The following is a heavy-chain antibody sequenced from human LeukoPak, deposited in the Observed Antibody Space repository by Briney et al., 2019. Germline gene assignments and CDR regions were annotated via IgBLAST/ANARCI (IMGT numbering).Heavy chain of an antibody. D-gene: IGHD6-19*01. CDR1: GFTVSSNY. CDR3: AKGGGSSGWSSYYFDY. V-gene: IGHV3-53*01. CDR2: IYSGGST. Sequence: GGSLRLSCAASGFTVSSNYMSWVRQAPGKGLEWVSVIYSGGSTYYADSVEGRFTISRDNSKNTLYLQMNSLRAEDTAVYYCAKGGGSSGWSSYYFDYWGQGTLVTVSS. J-gene: IGHJ4*02.